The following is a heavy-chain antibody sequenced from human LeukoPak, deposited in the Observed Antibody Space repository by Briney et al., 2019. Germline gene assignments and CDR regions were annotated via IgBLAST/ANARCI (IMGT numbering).Heavy chain of an antibody. CDR1: GYTFTSYD. Sequence: ASVKVSCKASGYTFTSYDINWVRQATGQGLEWMGWMNPNSGNTGYAQKFQGRVTTTRNTSISTAYMELSSLRSEDTAVYYCARGDCSSTSCYDFYYYGMDVWGQGTTVTVSS. CDR2: MNPNSGNT. CDR3: ARGDCSSTSCYDFYYYGMDV. V-gene: IGHV1-8*01. J-gene: IGHJ6*02. D-gene: IGHD2-2*01.